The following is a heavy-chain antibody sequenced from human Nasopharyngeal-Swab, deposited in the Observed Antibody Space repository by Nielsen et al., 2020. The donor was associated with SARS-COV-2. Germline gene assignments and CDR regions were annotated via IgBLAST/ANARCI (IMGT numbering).Heavy chain of an antibody. Sequence: SVKVSCKASGYTFISYGISWVRQAPGQGLEWMGWIGAYNGNTNYAQKLQGRVTMTTDTSTSTAYMELRSLRSDDTAVYYCARRSDTAMVTPIDYWGQGTLVTVSS. J-gene: IGHJ4*02. D-gene: IGHD5-18*01. V-gene: IGHV1-18*01. CDR3: ARRSDTAMVTPIDY. CDR2: IGAYNGNT. CDR1: GYTFISYG.